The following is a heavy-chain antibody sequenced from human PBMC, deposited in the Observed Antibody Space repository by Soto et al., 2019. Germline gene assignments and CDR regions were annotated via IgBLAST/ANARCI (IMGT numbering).Heavy chain of an antibody. CDR1: GGSISSSGYY. D-gene: IGHD3-22*01. CDR2: IYYTGTT. J-gene: IGHJ1*01. V-gene: IGHV4-39*01. Sequence: SETLSLTCTVSGGSISSSGYYWGWIRQPPGKGLEWVGTIYYTGTTYYNPSLKTRLTISVDTSKNQFSLKLSSVTAADTAVYFCARYYDTSDRPYFHHWGQGMLVTVSS. CDR3: ARYYDTSDRPYFHH.